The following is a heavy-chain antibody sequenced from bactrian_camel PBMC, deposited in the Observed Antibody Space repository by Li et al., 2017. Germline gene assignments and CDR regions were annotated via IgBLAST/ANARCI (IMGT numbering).Heavy chain of an antibody. CDR3: AALGQRDYYSDYANINY. CDR2: INAAGSST. Sequence: HVQLVESGGGLVQFGGSLRLSCAASGFTFSSYWMYWVRQDPGKGLEWVSTINAAGSSTYYAESVKGRFTISRDNAKNTVYLQLNSLKTEDTAVYYCAALGQRDYYSDYANINYWGRGTQVTVS. J-gene: IGHJ4*01. V-gene: IGHV3S1*01. D-gene: IGHD4*01. CDR1: GFTFSSYW.